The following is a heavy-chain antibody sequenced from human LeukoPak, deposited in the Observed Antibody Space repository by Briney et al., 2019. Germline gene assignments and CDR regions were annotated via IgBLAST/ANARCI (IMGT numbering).Heavy chain of an antibody. CDR1: GFTFSSYA. CDR2: ISYDGSNK. J-gene: IGHJ5*02. V-gene: IGHV3-30*04. CDR3: ARDLTADILTGYYRNWFDP. Sequence: GGSLRLSCAASGFTFSSYAMHWVRQAPGKGLEWVAVISYDGSNKYYADSVKGRFTISRDNSKNTLYLQMNSLRAEDTAVYYCARDLTADILTGYYRNWFDPWAQGTLVTVSS. D-gene: IGHD3-9*01.